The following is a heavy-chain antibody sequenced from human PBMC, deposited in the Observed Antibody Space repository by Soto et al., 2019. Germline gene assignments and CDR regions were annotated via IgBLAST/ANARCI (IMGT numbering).Heavy chain of an antibody. D-gene: IGHD5-12*01. J-gene: IGHJ6*03. CDR3: ARESGGATATLDYYYFYMDV. Sequence: VQLVQSGAEVKKPGASVKVSCKTSGDSFNDYYIHWVRQAPGQGLEWMGWINPNGGGTKYAQKFPGRVTVTRDTSIRTVYMELSSLRSGDTAVYYCARESGGATATLDYYYFYMDVWGKGTTVTVSS. CDR1: GDSFNDYY. V-gene: IGHV1-2*02. CDR2: INPNGGGT.